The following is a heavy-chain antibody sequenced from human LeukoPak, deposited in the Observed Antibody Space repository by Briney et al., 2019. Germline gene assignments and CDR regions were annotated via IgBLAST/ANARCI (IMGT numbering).Heavy chain of an antibody. CDR2: ISAYNGNT. J-gene: IGHJ6*03. CDR3: ARGAVNRYNWNDDNYYYYYMDV. Sequence: ASVKVSCKAPGYTFTSYGISWVRQAPGQGLEWMGWISAYNGNTNYAQKVQGRVTMTTDTSTSTAYMELRSLRSDDTAVYYCARGAVNRYNWNDDNYYYYYMDVWGKGTTITISS. CDR1: GYTFTSYG. D-gene: IGHD1-1*01. V-gene: IGHV1-18*01.